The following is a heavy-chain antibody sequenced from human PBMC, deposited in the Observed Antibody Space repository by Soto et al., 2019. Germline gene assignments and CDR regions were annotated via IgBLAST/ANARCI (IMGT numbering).Heavy chain of an antibody. CDR3: ARGEIAAQAFDS. CDR1: GDSISSDY. CDR2: IYYSGST. D-gene: IGHD6-13*01. V-gene: IGHV4-59*01. J-gene: IGHJ4*02. Sequence: SETLSLTCTVSGDSISSDYWSGIRQPPGKELEWIGYIYYSGSTNYNPSLKSRVTISADTSKNQFSLKLSSVTAADTAVYYCARGEIAAQAFDSWGQGTLVTVSS.